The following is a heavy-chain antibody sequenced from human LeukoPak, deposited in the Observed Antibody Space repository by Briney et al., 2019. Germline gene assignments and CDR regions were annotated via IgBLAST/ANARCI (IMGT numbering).Heavy chain of an antibody. J-gene: IGHJ4*02. CDR1: GFSLSTSGVG. D-gene: IGHD3-10*01. Sequence: SGPTLVNPTQTLTLTCTFSGFSLSTSGVGVVWIRQPPGKALEWLAVTYWNNDKSYSPSLKNRLTITQDTSKNQVILIMANMDPVDTGTYYCAHKGRGSGSYTMWGQGTLVTVSS. V-gene: IGHV2-5*01. CDR3: AHKGRGSGSYTM. CDR2: TYWNNDK.